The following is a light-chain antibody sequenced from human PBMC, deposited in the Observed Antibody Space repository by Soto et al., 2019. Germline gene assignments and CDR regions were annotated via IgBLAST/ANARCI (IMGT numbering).Light chain of an antibody. J-gene: IGKJ2*04. Sequence: DIQMTQSPSSLSASVGDRVTITCRTSQSISSYLNWYQQKPGNAPKLLIYAESSLQSGVPSRFSGSGSGTDFTLTISSLQPEDFATYYCQQSYSTPCSFGQGTKLEIK. CDR1: QSISSY. V-gene: IGKV1-39*01. CDR2: AES. CDR3: QQSYSTPCS.